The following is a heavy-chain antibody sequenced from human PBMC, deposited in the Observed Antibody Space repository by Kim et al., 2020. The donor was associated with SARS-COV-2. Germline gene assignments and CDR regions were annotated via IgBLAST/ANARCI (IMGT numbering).Heavy chain of an antibody. CDR1: GFTVSSNY. CDR3: ARDSSSWYDGMDV. Sequence: GGSLRLSCAASGFTVSSNYMSWVRQAPGKGLEWVSVIYSGGSTYYADSVKGRFTISRDNSKNTLYLQMNSLRAEDTAVYYCARDSSSWYDGMDVWGQGTTVTVSS. D-gene: IGHD6-13*01. J-gene: IGHJ6*02. CDR2: IYSGGST. V-gene: IGHV3-66*01.